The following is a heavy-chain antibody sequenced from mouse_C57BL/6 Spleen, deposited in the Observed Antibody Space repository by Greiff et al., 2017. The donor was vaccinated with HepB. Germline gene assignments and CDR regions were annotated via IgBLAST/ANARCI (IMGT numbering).Heavy chain of an antibody. Sequence: QVQLQQSGAELARPGASVKLSCKASGYTFTSYGISWVKQRTGQGLEWIGEIYPRSGNTYYNEKFKGKATLTADKSSSTAYMELRSLTSEDSAVYFCERFDYGGQGNYFDYWGQGTTLTVSS. CDR2: IYPRSGNT. D-gene: IGHD2-4*01. V-gene: IGHV1-81*01. CDR1: GYTFTSYG. CDR3: ERFDYGGQGNYFDY. J-gene: IGHJ2*01.